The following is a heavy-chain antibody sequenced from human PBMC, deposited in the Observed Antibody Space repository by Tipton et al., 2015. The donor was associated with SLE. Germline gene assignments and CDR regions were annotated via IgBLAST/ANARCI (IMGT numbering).Heavy chain of an antibody. CDR2: VPNTGGT. CDR3: ATLHSGYEYYYYGMDV. CDR1: CHSPTIYF. J-gene: IGHJ6*02. D-gene: IGHD5-12*01. Sequence: TLSLTCSVSCHSPTIYFCSWTRQPPLKGLAWIGYVPNTGGTNYNPSLKSRGTMSLDTSTNQFSLNLRSVTASDAAVYYCATLHSGYEYYYYGMDVWGQGTTVTVSS. V-gene: IGHV4-4*08.